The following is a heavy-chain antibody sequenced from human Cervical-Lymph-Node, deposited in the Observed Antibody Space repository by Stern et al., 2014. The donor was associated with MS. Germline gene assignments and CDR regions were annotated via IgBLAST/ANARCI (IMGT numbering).Heavy chain of an antibody. CDR3: AREDELGGTA. CDR2: ISSSSSTR. CDR1: GFTFSSDS. J-gene: IGHJ5*02. Sequence: VQLVESGGGLVQPGGSLRLSCAGSGFTFSSDSMNWVRQAPGTGLAWVSYISSSSSTRDYADSVKGRFTISRDNAKNSLYLQMNSLRDEDTAVYYCAREDELGGTAWGQGTLVTVSS. V-gene: IGHV3-48*02. D-gene: IGHD1-14*01.